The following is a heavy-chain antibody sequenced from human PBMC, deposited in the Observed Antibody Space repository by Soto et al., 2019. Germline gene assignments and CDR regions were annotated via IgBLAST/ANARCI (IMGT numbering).Heavy chain of an antibody. Sequence: PSQTLSLTCVGSGDTVSSNSVAWNWVRQSPSRGLEWLGSTYYRSRGYSDYAVSVRSRIDINADTSKNQVSLQLNSVTPEDTAVSYCARCEADPEYYYYGMDVWGQGTKVTVSS. CDR3: ARCEADPEYYYYGMDV. V-gene: IGHV6-1*01. J-gene: IGHJ6*02. CDR2: TYYRSRGYS. CDR1: GDTVSSNSVA.